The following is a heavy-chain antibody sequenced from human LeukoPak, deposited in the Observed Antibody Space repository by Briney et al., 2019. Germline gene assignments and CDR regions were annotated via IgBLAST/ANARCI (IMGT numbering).Heavy chain of an antibody. J-gene: IGHJ4*02. V-gene: IGHV4-39*01. CDR3: ARHLTTVTTGFDY. D-gene: IGHD4-11*01. Sequence: ASETLSFTCTVSGGSINSSSYYWGWIRQPPGKGLESIGSVYYRGNTYYNPSLKSRVTISVDTSKNHFSLRLSSVTAADTAVYYCARHLTTVTTGFDYWGQGTLVTVSS. CDR2: VYYRGNT. CDR1: GGSINSSSYY.